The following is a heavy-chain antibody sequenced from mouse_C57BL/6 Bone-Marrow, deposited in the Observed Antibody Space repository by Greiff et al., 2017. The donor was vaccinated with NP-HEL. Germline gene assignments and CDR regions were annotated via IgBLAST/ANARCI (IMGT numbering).Heavy chain of an antibody. Sequence: EVMLVESGGGLVKPGGSLKLSCAASGFTFSDYGMHWVRQAPEKGLEWVAYISSGSSTIYYVDTVKGRFTISRDNAKNTLFLQMTSLRSEDTAMYYCAKSSPYYAMDYWGQGTSVTVSS. V-gene: IGHV5-17*01. J-gene: IGHJ4*01. CDR3: AKSSPYYAMDY. D-gene: IGHD1-1*01. CDR2: ISSGSSTI. CDR1: GFTFSDYG.